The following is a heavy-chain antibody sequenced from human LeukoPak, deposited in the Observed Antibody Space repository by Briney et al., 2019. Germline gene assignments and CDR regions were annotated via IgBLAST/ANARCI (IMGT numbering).Heavy chain of an antibody. Sequence: ASVTVSCTASGYTFTRSDINWVRQAPGQGLEWMGWMNPNSGNTGYAQKFQGRVTMTRDTSIHTAYMELSSLRFEDTAVYYCARDDYPYGLDVWGQGTTVTVSS. CDR3: ARDDYPYGLDV. CDR1: GYTFTRSD. D-gene: IGHD5-12*01. V-gene: IGHV1-8*01. CDR2: MNPNSGNT. J-gene: IGHJ6*02.